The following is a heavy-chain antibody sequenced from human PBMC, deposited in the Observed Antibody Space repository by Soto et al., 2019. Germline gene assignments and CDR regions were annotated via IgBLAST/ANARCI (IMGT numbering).Heavy chain of an antibody. CDR1: GYTFTSYG. CDR2: IIAYNGNT. J-gene: IGHJ4*02. D-gene: IGHD6-25*01. CDR3: VRYSEHSSGTFDFDS. Sequence: QVQLVQSGAEVKKPGASVKVSCKASGYTFTSYGISWVRQAPGQGLEWMGWIIAYNGNTNYAQKLQGRVTITTDTSTSTDYMELRSLRSDDTAVYYFVRYSEHSSGTFDFDSWGQGTLVTVSS. V-gene: IGHV1-18*01.